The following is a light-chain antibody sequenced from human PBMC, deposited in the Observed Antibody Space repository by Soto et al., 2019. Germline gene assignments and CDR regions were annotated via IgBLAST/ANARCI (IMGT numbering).Light chain of an antibody. Sequence: EIVLTQSPGTLSLSPGESATLSCRASQSVSDSYLAWYQQKPGQAPRLLIYGASSRATGIPDRFSGSGSGTDFTLTISRLETEDFAVYYCHQYGSSPITFGPGTKVDIK. CDR1: QSVSDSY. CDR2: GAS. CDR3: HQYGSSPIT. J-gene: IGKJ3*01. V-gene: IGKV3-20*01.